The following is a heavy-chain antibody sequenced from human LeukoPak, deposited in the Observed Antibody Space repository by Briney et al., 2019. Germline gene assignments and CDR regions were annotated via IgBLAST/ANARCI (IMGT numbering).Heavy chain of an antibody. CDR2: IKSKTDGGTT. V-gene: IGHV3-15*01. CDR3: TTEALDYGSGTYFDY. Sequence: GGSLRLSCAASGFTFDDYGMSWVRQAPGKGLEWVGHIKSKTDGGTTDYAAPVKGRFTISRDDSKNTLYLQMNSLKTEDTAVYYCTTEALDYGSGTYFDYWGQGTLVTVSS. CDR1: GFTFDDYG. D-gene: IGHD3-10*01. J-gene: IGHJ4*02.